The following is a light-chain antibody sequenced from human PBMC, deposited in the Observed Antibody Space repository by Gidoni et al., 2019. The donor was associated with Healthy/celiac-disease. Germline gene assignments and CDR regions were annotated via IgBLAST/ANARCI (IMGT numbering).Light chain of an antibody. V-gene: IGKV1-33*01. CDR3: QQYDNLPYT. Sequence: DIQLTPSPSSLSASVGARVTITCQASQDISNKLNWYQQKPGKAPKLLIYDASNLETGVPSRVSGSGSGTDFTVTISSLQPEDIATYYCQQYDNLPYTFGQGTKVEIK. J-gene: IGKJ2*01. CDR1: QDISNK. CDR2: DAS.